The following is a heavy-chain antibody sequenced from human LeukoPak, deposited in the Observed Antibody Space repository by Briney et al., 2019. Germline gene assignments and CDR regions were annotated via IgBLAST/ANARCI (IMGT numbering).Heavy chain of an antibody. CDR2: ISGSGGST. CDR3: AKAPPLPGVAAAGTRFDY. V-gene: IGHV3-23*01. D-gene: IGHD6-13*01. CDR1: GFTFSSYA. J-gene: IGHJ4*02. Sequence: QPGGSLRLSCAASGFTFSSYAMSWVRQAPGKGLEWVSAISGSGGSTYYADSVKGRFTISRDNSKNTLYLQMNSLRAEDTVVYYCAKAPPLPGVAAAGTRFDYWGQGTLVTVSS.